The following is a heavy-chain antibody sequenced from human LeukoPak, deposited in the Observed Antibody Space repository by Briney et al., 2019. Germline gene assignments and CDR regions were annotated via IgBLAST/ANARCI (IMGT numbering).Heavy chain of an antibody. V-gene: IGHV3-23*01. Sequence: GGSLRLSCAASGFTVGSNYMSWVRQAPGKGLEWVSLISGSGGGTYYADSVKGRFTIFRDNAKNTLYLQMNSLRAEDTAVYYCAKAGTEDGYNIYFDHWGQGTLVTVSS. CDR3: AKAGTEDGYNIYFDH. D-gene: IGHD5-24*01. J-gene: IGHJ4*02. CDR2: ISGSGGGT. CDR1: GFTVGSNY.